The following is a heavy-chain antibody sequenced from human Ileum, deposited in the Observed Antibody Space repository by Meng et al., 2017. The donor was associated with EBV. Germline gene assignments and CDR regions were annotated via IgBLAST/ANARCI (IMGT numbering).Heavy chain of an antibody. D-gene: IGHD3-22*01. V-gene: IGHV4-28*01. CDR1: GYSISSTNW. CDR2: IYYSGST. Sequence: QVQLHESGPGLVKPSDTLSFTCAVSGYSISSTNWWGWIRQPPGKGLEWIGYIYYSGSTSYNPSLKSRVTMSVDTSKNQFSLNLNSVTAVDTAVYYCARNVPGTSAYYDWGQGTLVTVSS. CDR3: ARNVPGTSAYYD. J-gene: IGHJ4*02.